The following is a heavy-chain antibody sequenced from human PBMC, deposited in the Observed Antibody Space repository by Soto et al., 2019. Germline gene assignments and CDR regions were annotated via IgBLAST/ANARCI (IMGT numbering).Heavy chain of an antibody. CDR2: MNPNSGNT. Sequence: GASVKVSCKASGYTFTSYDINWVRQATGQGLEWIGWMNPNSGNTGYAQKFQGRVTMTRNTSISAAYMELSSLRSEDTAVYYCARAFPLEGTAMVKNHYYYYYMDVWG. CDR3: ARAFPLEGTAMVKNHYYYYYMDV. J-gene: IGHJ6*03. D-gene: IGHD5-18*01. CDR1: GYTFTSYD. V-gene: IGHV1-8*01.